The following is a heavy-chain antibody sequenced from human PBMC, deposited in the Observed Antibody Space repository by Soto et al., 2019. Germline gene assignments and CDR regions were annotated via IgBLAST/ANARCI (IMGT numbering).Heavy chain of an antibody. CDR1: GFTVSNNY. D-gene: IGHD3-10*01. CDR2: ISSSGSTI. CDR3: ARDHLVRANMDV. V-gene: IGHV3-11*01. J-gene: IGHJ6*02. Sequence: GGSLRLSCAVSGFTVSNNYMSWVRQAPGKGLEWVSYISSSGSTIYYADSVKGRFTISRDNAKNSLYLQMNSLRAEDTAVYYCARDHLVRANMDVWGQGTTVTVSS.